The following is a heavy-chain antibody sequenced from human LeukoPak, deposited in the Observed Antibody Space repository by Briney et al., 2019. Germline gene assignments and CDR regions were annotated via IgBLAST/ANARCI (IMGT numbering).Heavy chain of an antibody. CDR1: GGSFSGYY. D-gene: IGHD3-3*01. CDR3: ARGRRYDFWSGHPSWFDY. J-gene: IGHJ4*02. Sequence: PSETLSLTCAVYGGSFSGYYWSWIRQPPGKRLEWIGEIKHSGSTNYNPSLKSRVTISVDTSKNQFSLKLSSVTAADTAVYYCARGRRYDFWSGHPSWFDYWGQGTLVTVSS. CDR2: IKHSGST. V-gene: IGHV4-34*01.